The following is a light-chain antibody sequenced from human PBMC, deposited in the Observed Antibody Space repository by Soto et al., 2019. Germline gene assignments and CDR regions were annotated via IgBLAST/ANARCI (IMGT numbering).Light chain of an antibody. J-gene: IGKJ1*01. CDR2: DAS. Sequence: ETLITQAADTLSVSPGARATLPCRAGQSVTTALAWYQQKPGLPPRLLIYDASTRATGIPARFSGSGSGTDFTLTISSLQSQDFAVYYCQQYNKWPRTFGQGTKVDIK. V-gene: IGKV3-15*01. CDR1: QSVTTA. CDR3: QQYNKWPRT.